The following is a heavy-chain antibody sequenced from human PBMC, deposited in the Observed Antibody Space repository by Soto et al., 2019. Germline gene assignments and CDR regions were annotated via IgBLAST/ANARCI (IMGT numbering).Heavy chain of an antibody. J-gene: IGHJ4*02. D-gene: IGHD4-17*01. CDR3: ARSSQSTVTTFAY. V-gene: IGHV4-31*03. CDR2: IYYSGST. CDR1: GGSISSGGYY. Sequence: QVQLQESGPGLVKPSQTLSLTCTVSGGSISSGGYYWSCIRQHPGKGLEWIGYIYYSGSTYYNPSLKSRVSISVDTSKNQSSLKLSSVTAADTAVYYCARSSQSTVTTFAYWGQGTLVTVSS.